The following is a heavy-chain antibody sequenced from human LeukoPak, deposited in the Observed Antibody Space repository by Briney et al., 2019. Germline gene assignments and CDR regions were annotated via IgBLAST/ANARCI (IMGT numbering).Heavy chain of an antibody. CDR2: IYPGDSDT. CDR1: GYSFTSYW. J-gene: IGHJ4*02. V-gene: IGHV5-51*01. CDR3: ARGQYSSGWAFDY. D-gene: IGHD6-19*01. Sequence: GESLKISCKGSGYSFTSYWIGWVRQMPGKGLEWMGIIYPGDSDTRYSPSFQGQVTISADKSISTAYLQWSSLKDSDTAMYYCARGQYSSGWAFDYWGQGTLVTVSS.